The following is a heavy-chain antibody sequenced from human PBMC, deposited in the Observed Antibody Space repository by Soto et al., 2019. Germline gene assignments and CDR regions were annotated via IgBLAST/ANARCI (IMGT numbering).Heavy chain of an antibody. Sequence: QLQVQESGPGLVKPSETLSLTCTVSGGSISSSSFYWGWIRQPPGKGLEWIGSIYYSGSTYYNPSLKSRVIISVDTSKNQFSLKLSSVTAADTAVYYCVRQAPSQLGAFDIWGQGTVVTVSS. V-gene: IGHV4-39*01. CDR1: GGSISSSSFY. CDR3: VRQAPSQLGAFDI. J-gene: IGHJ3*02. CDR2: IYYSGST. D-gene: IGHD6-13*01.